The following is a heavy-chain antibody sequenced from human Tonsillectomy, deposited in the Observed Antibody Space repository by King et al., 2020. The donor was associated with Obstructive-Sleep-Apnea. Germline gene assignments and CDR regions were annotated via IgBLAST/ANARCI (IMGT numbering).Heavy chain of an antibody. CDR2: IYHSGST. Sequence: QLQESGPGLVKTSETLSLTCTVSGYSISSGYYWGWIRQPPGKGLEWIGSIYHSGSTYYNPSLKSRVTISVDTSKNQFSLKLSSVTAADTAVYYCARVDSGYTGFDYWGQGTLVTVSS. D-gene: IGHD5-12*01. CDR1: GYSISSGYY. CDR3: ARVDSGYTGFDY. V-gene: IGHV4-38-2*02. J-gene: IGHJ4*02.